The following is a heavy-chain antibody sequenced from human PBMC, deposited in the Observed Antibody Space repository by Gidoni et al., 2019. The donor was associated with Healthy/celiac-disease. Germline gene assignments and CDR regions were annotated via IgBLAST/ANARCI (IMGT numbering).Heavy chain of an antibody. V-gene: IGHV4-31*03. D-gene: IGHD3-10*01. CDR1: GGSISRGGYC. J-gene: IGHJ6*02. CDR3: ARDGLTMVRGVIRSGMDV. Sequence: QVQLQESGPGLVKPSQTLSLTCTVSGGSISRGGYCWSWIRQHPGKGLEWIGYIYYSGRTYYNPSLKSRVTISVDTSKNQFSLKLSSVTAADTAVYYCARDGLTMVRGVIRSGMDVWGQGTTVTVSS. CDR2: IYYSGRT.